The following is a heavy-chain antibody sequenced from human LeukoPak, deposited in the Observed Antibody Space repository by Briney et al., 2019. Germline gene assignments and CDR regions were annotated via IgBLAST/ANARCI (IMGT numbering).Heavy chain of an antibody. CDR2: INPSGGST. J-gene: IGHJ6*03. CDR3: ARSPYSSGRYYYYYMDV. CDR1: GHTFTSYY. Sequence: ASVRVSCTASGHTFTSYYMHWVRQAPGQGLEWMGIINPSGGSTSYAQKFQGRVTMTRDMSTSTVYMELSSLRTEDTAVYYCARSPYSSGRYYYYYMDVWGKGTTVTVS. V-gene: IGHV1-46*01. D-gene: IGHD6-19*01.